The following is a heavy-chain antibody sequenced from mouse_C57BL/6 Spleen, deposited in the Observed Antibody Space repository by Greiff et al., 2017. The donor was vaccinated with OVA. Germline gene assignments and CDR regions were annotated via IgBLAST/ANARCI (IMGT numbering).Heavy chain of an antibody. Sequence: EVNVVESGGDLVKPGGSLKLSCAASGFTFSSYGMSWVRQTPDKRLEWVATISSGGSYTYYPDSVKGRFTISRDNAKNTLYLQMSSLKSEDTAMYYCATRYGYDDGAWFAYWGQGTLVTVSA. CDR1: GFTFSSYG. CDR2: ISSGGSYT. V-gene: IGHV5-6*01. J-gene: IGHJ3*01. D-gene: IGHD2-2*01. CDR3: ATRYGYDDGAWFAY.